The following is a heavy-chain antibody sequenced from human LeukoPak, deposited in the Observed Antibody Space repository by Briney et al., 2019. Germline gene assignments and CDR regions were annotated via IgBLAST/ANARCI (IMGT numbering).Heavy chain of an antibody. Sequence: ETLSLTCTVTGGSISSGGYYWSWVRQAPGKGLEWVSAISGSGGSTYYADSVKGRFTISRDNSKNTPYLQMNSLRAEDTAVYYCARSVEMAAIFDYWGQGTLVTVSS. D-gene: IGHD5-24*01. V-gene: IGHV3-23*01. J-gene: IGHJ4*02. CDR1: GGSISSGGYY. CDR3: ARSVEMAAIFDY. CDR2: ISGSGGST.